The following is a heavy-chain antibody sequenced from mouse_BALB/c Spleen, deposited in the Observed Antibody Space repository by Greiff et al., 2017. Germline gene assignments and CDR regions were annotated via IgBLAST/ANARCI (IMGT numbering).Heavy chain of an antibody. Sequence: EVQLVESGGGLVKPGGSLKLSCAASGFTFSSYAMSWVRQSPEKRLEWVAEISSGGSYTYYPDTVTGRFTISRDNAKNTLYLEMSSLRSEDTAMYYCARAGDGNYGAMDYWGQGTSVTVSS. D-gene: IGHD2-1*01. CDR1: GFTFSSYA. CDR3: ARAGDGNYGAMDY. CDR2: ISSGGSYT. V-gene: IGHV5-9-4*01. J-gene: IGHJ4*01.